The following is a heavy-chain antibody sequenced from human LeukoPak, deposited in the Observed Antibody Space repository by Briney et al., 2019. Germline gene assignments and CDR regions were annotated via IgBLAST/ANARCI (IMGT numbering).Heavy chain of an antibody. Sequence: GGSLRLSCEASGFSMSVYWMSWVRQAPGKGLEWVGNIKQDGSERNYVDSVKGRFTITRDNAKKSLYLQMDSLRAEDAAVYYCARDWGAYYHFFDYWGQGTLVTVSS. CDR1: GFSMSVYW. J-gene: IGHJ4*02. D-gene: IGHD3-22*01. CDR3: ARDWGAYYHFFDY. V-gene: IGHV3-7*01. CDR2: IKQDGSER.